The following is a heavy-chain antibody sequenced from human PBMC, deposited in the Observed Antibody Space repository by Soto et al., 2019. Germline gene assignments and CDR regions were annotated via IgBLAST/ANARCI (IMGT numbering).Heavy chain of an antibody. Sequence: WGSLRLSCAASGFTFDDYIMYWVRQAPGKGLEWVSLISWDGGSTYYADSVKGRFTISRDNSKNSLYLQMNSLRTEDTALYYCAKDSGYNSPYYFDYWGQGTLVTVSS. CDR1: GFTFDDYI. J-gene: IGHJ4*02. D-gene: IGHD5-12*01. CDR2: ISWDGGST. CDR3: AKDSGYNSPYYFDY. V-gene: IGHV3-43*01.